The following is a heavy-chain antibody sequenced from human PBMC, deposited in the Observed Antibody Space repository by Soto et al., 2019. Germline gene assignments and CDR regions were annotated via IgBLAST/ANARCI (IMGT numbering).Heavy chain of an antibody. V-gene: IGHV1-3*01. J-gene: IGHJ4*02. CDR1: GYTFTNYA. CDR2: INAGNGNT. CDR3: ARDPGYSYGSN. Sequence: ASVKVSCKASGYTFTNYAMHWVRQAPGQRLEWMGWINAGNGNTKYSQKFQGRVTITRDTSASTAYMELSSLRSEDTAVYYCARDPGYSYGSNWAQGTLVTVSS. D-gene: IGHD5-18*01.